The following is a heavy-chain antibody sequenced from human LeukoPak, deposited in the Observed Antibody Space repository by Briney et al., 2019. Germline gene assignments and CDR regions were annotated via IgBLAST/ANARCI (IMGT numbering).Heavy chain of an antibody. D-gene: IGHD1-26*01. CDR1: GDSVSSNSAA. J-gene: IGHJ6*03. Sequence: SQTLSLTCAISGDSVSSNSAAWNWIRQSPSRGLEWLGRTYYRSKWYNDYAVSVKSRITINPDTSKNQFSLQLNSVTPEDTAVYYCARARGANNRYYYYMDVWGKGTTVTVSS. V-gene: IGHV6-1*01. CDR2: TYYRSKWYN. CDR3: ARARGANNRYYYYMDV.